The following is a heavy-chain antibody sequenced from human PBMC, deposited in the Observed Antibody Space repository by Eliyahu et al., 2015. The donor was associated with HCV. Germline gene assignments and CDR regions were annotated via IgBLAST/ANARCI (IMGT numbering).Heavy chain of an antibody. CDR1: GASINNYY. Sequence: QVQLQESGPGLVKPSETLSLTCTVSGASINNYYSYWGWIRQSAGRGLEWIGRISVSETPNYNPALKDRIAVSVDASRNQFSLRLSYVSAADTAVYYCAREDLSAMTSYWFDSWGQGILVIVSS. CDR3: AREDLSAMTSYWFDS. V-gene: IGHV4-4*07. CDR2: ISVSETP. J-gene: IGHJ5*01. D-gene: IGHD2-2*01.